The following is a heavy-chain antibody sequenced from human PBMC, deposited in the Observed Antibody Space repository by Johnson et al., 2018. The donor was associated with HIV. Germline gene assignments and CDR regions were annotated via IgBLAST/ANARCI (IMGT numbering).Heavy chain of an antibody. Sequence: VQLVESGGGLVQPGGSLRLSCAASGFTVSSNYMSWVRQAPGKGLEWVSVIYTGGSTYYADSVKGRFTISRDNSKNTLDLQMNSLRAEDTAVYYCVREPRPPNAFDSWGQGIMVTVSS. CDR1: GFTVSSNY. J-gene: IGHJ3*02. CDR2: IYTGGST. V-gene: IGHV3-66*01. CDR3: VREPRPPNAFDS.